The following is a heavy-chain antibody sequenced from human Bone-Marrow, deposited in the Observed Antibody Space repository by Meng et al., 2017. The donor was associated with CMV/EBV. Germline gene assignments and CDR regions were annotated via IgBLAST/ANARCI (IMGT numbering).Heavy chain of an antibody. V-gene: IGHV3-13*01. D-gene: IGHD4-11*01. CDR3: ARAFGGNYADWYFDL. Sequence: ASGFTFLCFAIPWLLAATRKGLGWVSALVTAVVTYYPGSLKGRFTISRENAKNSLYLQMTSLRAGDTAVYYCARAFGGNYADWYFDLWGRGTLVTVSS. CDR2: LVTAVVT. CDR1: GFTFLCFA. J-gene: IGHJ2*01.